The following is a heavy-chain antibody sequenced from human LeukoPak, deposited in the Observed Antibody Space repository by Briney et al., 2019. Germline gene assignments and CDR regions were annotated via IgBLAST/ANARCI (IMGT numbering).Heavy chain of an antibody. V-gene: IGHV1-46*01. Sequence: GASVKVSCKASGYTFTSYYMHWVRQAPGQGLEWMGIINPSGGSTSYAQKFQGRVTMTRDTSTSTVYMELSSLRSDDTAVYYCARDPFVVVPAAISYHYYGMDVWGKGTTVTVSS. J-gene: IGHJ6*04. CDR1: GYTFTSYY. CDR3: ARDPFVVVPAAISYHYYGMDV. D-gene: IGHD2-2*01. CDR2: INPSGGST.